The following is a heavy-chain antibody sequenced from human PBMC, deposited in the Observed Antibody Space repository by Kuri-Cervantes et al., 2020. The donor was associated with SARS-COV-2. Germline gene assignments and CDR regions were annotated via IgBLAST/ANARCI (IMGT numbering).Heavy chain of an antibody. CDR3: ARAYQYLGWWFDP. Sequence: ASVKVSCKTSGYTFTSYGISWVRQAPGQGLEWMGWISAYSGNTNYAQKLQGRVTMTTDTSTSTAYMELRSLRSDDTAVYYCARAYQYLGWWFDPWGQGTLVTVSS. CDR2: ISAYSGNT. D-gene: IGHD3-9*01. CDR1: GYTFTSYG. J-gene: IGHJ5*02. V-gene: IGHV1-18*01.